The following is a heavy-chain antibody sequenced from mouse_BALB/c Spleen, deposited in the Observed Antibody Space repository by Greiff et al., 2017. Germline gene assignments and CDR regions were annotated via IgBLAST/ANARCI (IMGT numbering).Heavy chain of an antibody. Sequence: EVMLVESGGGLVKPGGSLKLSCESNEYEFPSHDMSWVRKTPEKRLELVAAINSDGGSTYYPDTMERRFIISRDNTKKTLYLQMSSLRSEDTALYYCARHGYYTPWFAYWGQGTLVTVSA. D-gene: IGHD2-3*01. CDR2: INSDGGST. V-gene: IGHV5-2*01. CDR3: ARHGYYTPWFAY. J-gene: IGHJ3*01. CDR1: EYEFPSHD.